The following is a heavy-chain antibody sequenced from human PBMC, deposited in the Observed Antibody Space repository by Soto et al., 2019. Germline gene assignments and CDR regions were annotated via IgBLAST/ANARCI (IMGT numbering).Heavy chain of an antibody. CDR3: TRVMTTVTKE. CDR2: IYWDDDK. J-gene: IGHJ4*02. V-gene: IGHV2-5*02. D-gene: IGHD4-17*01. CDR1: GFSLSTSGVG. Sequence: QITLKESGPTLVKPTQTLTLTCTCSGFSLSTSGVGVGWIRQPPGKALEWLALIYWDDDKRYTPSLKSRLTITKDISKNQVVLTMTNMDPVDTATYYCTRVMTTVTKEWGQGTLVTVSS.